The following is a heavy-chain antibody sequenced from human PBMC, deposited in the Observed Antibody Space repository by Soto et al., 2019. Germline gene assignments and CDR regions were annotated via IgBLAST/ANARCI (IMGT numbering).Heavy chain of an antibody. J-gene: IGHJ6*02. Sequence: SQTLSLTCAISGDSVSSNSAAWNWIRQSPSRGLEWLGRTYYRSKWHNDYAVSVKSRITINPDTSKNQFSLQLNSVTPEDTAVYYCARDLGIVVVPAAILEYYYYGMDVWGQGTTVTVSS. CDR2: TYYRSKWHN. CDR3: ARDLGIVVVPAAILEYYYYGMDV. CDR1: GDSVSSNSAA. V-gene: IGHV6-1*01. D-gene: IGHD2-2*02.